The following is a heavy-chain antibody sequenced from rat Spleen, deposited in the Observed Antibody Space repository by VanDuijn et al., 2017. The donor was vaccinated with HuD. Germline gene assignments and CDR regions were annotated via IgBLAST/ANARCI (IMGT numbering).Heavy chain of an antibody. Sequence: QVQLKASGPGLVQPSHTLSLTCSVVGFSLLTYNVHWLRQPPGKGLEWLGVIWNTGTTRYNPALKSRLSITKDISKNQVLLKMNSLQSEDTTTYYCAREGTVSRYFDFWGPGTMVTVSS. J-gene: IGHJ1*01. CDR3: AREGTVSRYFDF. D-gene: IGHD1-1*01. CDR2: IWNTGTT. V-gene: IGHV2-41*01. CDR1: GFSLLTYN.